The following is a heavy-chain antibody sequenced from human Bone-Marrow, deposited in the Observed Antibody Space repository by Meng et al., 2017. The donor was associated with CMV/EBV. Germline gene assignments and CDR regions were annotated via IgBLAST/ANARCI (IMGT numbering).Heavy chain of an antibody. CDR1: GFTFSSYW. V-gene: IGHV3-74*01. J-gene: IGHJ6*02. CDR3: ARKMRQFWSGGGGMDV. D-gene: IGHD3-3*01. Sequence: GESLKISCAASGFTFSSYWMHWVRQAPGKGLVWVSRINSDGSSTSYADSVKGRLTISRDNAKNTLYLQMNSLRAEDTAVYYCARKMRQFWSGGGGMDVWGQGTTVTVSS. CDR2: INSDGSST.